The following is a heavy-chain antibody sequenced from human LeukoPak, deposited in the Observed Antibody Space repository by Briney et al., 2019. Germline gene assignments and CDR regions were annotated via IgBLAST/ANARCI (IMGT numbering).Heavy chain of an antibody. J-gene: IGHJ5*02. CDR2: ISPNSGGT. CDR1: GYTLTDYY. CDR3: ARSNIATRRGDNWFDL. D-gene: IGHD6-6*01. V-gene: IGHV1-2*02. Sequence: SVKDCCTASGYTLTDYYMHWVRQAPGQGLEWMGWISPNSGGTNYAQNFQGRVTMTRDTSVSTAYKELSSLRSDDTAVYYCARSNIATRRGDNWFDLWGKGAVVTVSS.